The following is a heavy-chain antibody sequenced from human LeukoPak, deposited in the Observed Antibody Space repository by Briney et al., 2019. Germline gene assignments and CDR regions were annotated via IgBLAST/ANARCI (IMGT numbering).Heavy chain of an antibody. D-gene: IGHD5-12*01. CDR1: GGSISSYY. Sequence: SETLSLTCTVPGGSISSYYWSGIRQSPGEGLEWIGDIYDSGSTNYNPSLKSRVTMSLDTSKNQFSLKLTSVTTADTAVYYCARGGSGYDSFYYYGMDVWGQGTTVTVSS. CDR2: IYDSGST. CDR3: ARGGSGYDSFYYYGMDV. V-gene: IGHV4-59*01. J-gene: IGHJ6*02.